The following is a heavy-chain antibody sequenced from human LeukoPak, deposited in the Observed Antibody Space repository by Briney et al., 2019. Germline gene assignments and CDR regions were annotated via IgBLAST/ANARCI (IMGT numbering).Heavy chain of an antibody. Sequence: PGGSLRLSCVASGFTFSNHGMHWVRQAPGKGLEWVALIWYDGTETYYAVFVKGRFTVSRDDSKNTVYLQMNSLGADDTAVYYCASGWGPCTSGWYFEHWGQGALVAVSS. V-gene: IGHV3-33*01. J-gene: IGHJ4*02. D-gene: IGHD6-19*01. CDR2: IWYDGTET. CDR3: ASGWGPCTSGWYFEH. CDR1: GFTFSNHG.